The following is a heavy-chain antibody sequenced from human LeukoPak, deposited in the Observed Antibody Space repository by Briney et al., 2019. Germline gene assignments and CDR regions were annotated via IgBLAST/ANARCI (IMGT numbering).Heavy chain of an antibody. V-gene: IGHV4-4*02. J-gene: IGHJ4*02. D-gene: IGHD6-13*01. CDR2: IYHSGST. CDR1: GGSVSSSQW. CDR3: ARGWSYSWFN. Sequence: SGTLSLTCAVSGGSVSSSQWWSWVRQPPGKGLEWIGEIYHSGSTNSNPSLKSRVTLSVDKSKNQFSLKLTSVTAADTAVYYCARGWSYSWFNWGQGTLVTVSS.